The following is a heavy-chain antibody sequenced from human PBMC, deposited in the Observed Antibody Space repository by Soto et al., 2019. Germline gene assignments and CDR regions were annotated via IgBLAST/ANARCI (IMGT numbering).Heavy chain of an antibody. D-gene: IGHD2-8*01. CDR2: IYYSGST. CDR3: ASKVLMVYATFDY. Sequence: SETLSLTCTVSGGSISSSSYYRGWIRQPPGKGLEWIGSIYYSGSTYYNPSLKSRVTISVDTSKNQFSLKLSSVTAADTAVYYCASKVLMVYATFDYWGQGTLVTVSS. CDR1: GGSISSSSYY. V-gene: IGHV4-39*01. J-gene: IGHJ4*02.